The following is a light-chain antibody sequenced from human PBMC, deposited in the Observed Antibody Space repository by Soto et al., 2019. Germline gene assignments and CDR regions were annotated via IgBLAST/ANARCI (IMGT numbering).Light chain of an antibody. Sequence: EIVMTQSPATLSVSPGERATLSCRASQSVSSNLAWYQQQPGQAPRLLIYGASTRATGIPARFSGSGSGTEFTLTISSLQSEDFAVYYCQQYNNWWTSGQGTKGEIK. V-gene: IGKV3-15*01. J-gene: IGKJ1*01. CDR1: QSVSSN. CDR2: GAS. CDR3: QQYNNWWT.